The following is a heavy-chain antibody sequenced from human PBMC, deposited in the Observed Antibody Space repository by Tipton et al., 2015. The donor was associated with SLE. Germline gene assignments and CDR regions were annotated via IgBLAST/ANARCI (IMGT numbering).Heavy chain of an antibody. V-gene: IGHV3-23*01. Sequence: SLRLSCAASGFTFSSYAMSWVRQAPGKGLEWVSAISGSGGSTYYADSVKGRFTISRDNSKNTLYLQMNSLRGEDTAVYYCAKDHTEPAGGRGWFGDFDYWGQGTLVTVSS. CDR1: GFTFSSYA. CDR2: ISGSGGST. CDR3: AKDHTEPAGGRGWFGDFDY. J-gene: IGHJ4*02. D-gene: IGHD3-10*01.